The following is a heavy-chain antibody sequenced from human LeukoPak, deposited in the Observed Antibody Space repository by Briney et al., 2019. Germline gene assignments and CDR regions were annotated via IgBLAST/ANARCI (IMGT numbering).Heavy chain of an antibody. D-gene: IGHD4-17*01. CDR2: IYYSGST. J-gene: IGHJ4*02. V-gene: IGHV4-59*01. Sequence: SETLPLTCTVSGGSISSYYWSWIRQPPGKGLEWIGYIYYSGSTNYNPSLKSRVTISVDTSKNQFSLKLSSVTAADTAVYYCASLASGYGDSIQFDYWGQGTLVTVSS. CDR1: GGSISSYY. CDR3: ASLASGYGDSIQFDY.